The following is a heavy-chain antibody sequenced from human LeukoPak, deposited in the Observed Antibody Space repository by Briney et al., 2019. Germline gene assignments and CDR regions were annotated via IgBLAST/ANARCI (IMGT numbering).Heavy chain of an antibody. CDR2: GSESGGT. CDR3: ARHVGTTNYYYYYMDV. D-gene: IGHD1-7*01. V-gene: IGHV4-34*01. Sequence: PSETLSLTCAVYGGSLNGHYWSWIRQPPGKGLEWIGEGSESGGTKFNPSLKSRVTISADTSKNQFSLRLSSVTAADTAVYYCARHVGTTNYYYYYMDVWGNGTTVTVSS. CDR1: GGSLNGHY. J-gene: IGHJ6*03.